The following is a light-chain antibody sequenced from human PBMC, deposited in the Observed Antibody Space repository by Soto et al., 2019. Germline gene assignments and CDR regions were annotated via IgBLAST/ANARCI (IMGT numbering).Light chain of an antibody. Sequence: QSVLTQPPSVSGAPGQRVTFSCTGGSSNLGAGFDVHWYQQFPGAVPKLLIHGNTNRASGIPDRISGSRSGTSASLAITGLQAEDEADYYCQAYDSSLNGYVFGTGTKLTVL. CDR3: QAYDSSLNGYV. V-gene: IGLV1-40*01. J-gene: IGLJ1*01. CDR1: SSNLGAGFD. CDR2: GNT.